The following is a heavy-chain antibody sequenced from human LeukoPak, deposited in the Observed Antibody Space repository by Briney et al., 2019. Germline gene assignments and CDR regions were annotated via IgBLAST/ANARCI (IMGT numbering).Heavy chain of an antibody. V-gene: IGHV3-7*01. D-gene: IGHD6-19*01. J-gene: IGHJ4*02. Sequence: GGSLRLSCAASRFPLCNYWMSCVRQAPGKGLEWVANIKQDGSETYYVDSVKDRFTISRDHAKNSLSLQMNSLKAEDTAGYYCARQRGSGCIDFWGQGTLVTVSS. CDR1: RFPLCNYW. CDR3: ARQRGSGCIDF. CDR2: IKQDGSET.